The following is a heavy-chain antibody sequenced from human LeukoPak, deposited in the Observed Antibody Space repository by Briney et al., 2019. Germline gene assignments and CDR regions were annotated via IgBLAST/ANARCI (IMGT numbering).Heavy chain of an antibody. CDR3: AKDPRFCSGGSCYDY. J-gene: IGHJ4*02. CDR1: GXTFSNIA. CDR2: ITNSGGTT. D-gene: IGHD2-15*01. Sequence: GGSLRLSCAASGXTFSNIAMSWVRQAPGKGLEWVSTITNSGGTTDYADSVKGRFFISRDNSKNTLYLQMNSLRAEDTAVYHCAKDPRFCSGGSCYDYWGQGTLVTVSS. V-gene: IGHV3-23*01.